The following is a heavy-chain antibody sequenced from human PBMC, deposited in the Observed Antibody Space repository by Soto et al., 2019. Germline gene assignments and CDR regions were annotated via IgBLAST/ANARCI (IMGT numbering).Heavy chain of an antibody. J-gene: IGHJ6*02. V-gene: IGHV1-2*02. CDR3: ARGRATPGDYYYYYGMDV. CDR1: GYTFTGYY. CDR2: INPNSGGT. Sequence: ASVKVSCKASGYTFTGYYMHWVRQAPGQGLEWMGWINPNSGGTNYAQKFQGRVTMTRDTSISTAYMELSRLRSDDTAVYYCARGRATPGDYYYYYGMDVWGQGTTVTSP. D-gene: IGHD2-8*02.